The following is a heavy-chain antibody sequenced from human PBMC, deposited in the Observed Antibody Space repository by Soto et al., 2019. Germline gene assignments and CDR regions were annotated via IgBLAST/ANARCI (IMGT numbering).Heavy chain of an antibody. J-gene: IGHJ4*02. Sequence: PGVSLRLSCAASGFGLSSYAVSWVRQAPGKGLEWVSVISGSGGATYYADSVKGRFTISRDNSKNTLYLQMNSVRAEDTAVYYCAKSTWDDLPPSFWGQGTPVTVSS. V-gene: IGHV3-23*01. CDR2: ISGSGGAT. CDR1: GFGLSSYA. CDR3: AKSTWDDLPPSF. D-gene: IGHD1-26*01.